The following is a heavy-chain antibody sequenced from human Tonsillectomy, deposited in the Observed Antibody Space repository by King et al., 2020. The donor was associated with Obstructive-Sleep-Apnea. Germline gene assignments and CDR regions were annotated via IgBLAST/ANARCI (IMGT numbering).Heavy chain of an antibody. V-gene: IGHV3-15*01. CDR2: IKSKTDGGTT. J-gene: IGHJ6*02. Sequence: DVQLVESGGGLVKPGGSLRLSCAASGFTFTNTWMSWVRQAPGKGLEWVGRIKSKTDGGTTDYAAPAKGRFTISRDESKNTLYLQMDSLKTEDTAVYYCTTREPGGSSPRKSDYYFYYGMDVWGQGTTVTVSS. CDR1: GFTFTNTW. D-gene: IGHD6-13*01. CDR3: TTREPGGSSPRKSDYYFYYGMDV.